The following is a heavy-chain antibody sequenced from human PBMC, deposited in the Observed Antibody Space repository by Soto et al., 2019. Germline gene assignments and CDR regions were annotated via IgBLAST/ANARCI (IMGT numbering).Heavy chain of an antibody. V-gene: IGHV4-34*01. CDR3: ARERWFDP. J-gene: IGHJ5*02. CDR1: GGSFSGYY. Sequence: QVQLQQWGAGLLKPSETLSLTCAVYGGSFSGYYWSWIRQPPGKGLEWIGEINHSGSTNYNPSLKSRVTRSVDTSKNQFSLKLSSVTAADTAVYYCARERWFDPWGQGTLVTVSS. D-gene: IGHD1-1*01. CDR2: INHSGST.